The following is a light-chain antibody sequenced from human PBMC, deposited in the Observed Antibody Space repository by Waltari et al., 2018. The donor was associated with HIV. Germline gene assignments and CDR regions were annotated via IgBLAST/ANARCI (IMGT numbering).Light chain of an antibody. CDR2: DVS. V-gene: IGKV3-11*01. Sequence: EIVLTQSQATLSLSPGERATLSCRASQSVSSYLAWYQQKPGKAPRLLIYDVSNRATGIPASFSGSGSGTDFTLTISSLEPEDFAVYYCQQRSTWPRTFGPGTKVDIK. J-gene: IGKJ3*01. CDR1: QSVSSY. CDR3: QQRSTWPRT.